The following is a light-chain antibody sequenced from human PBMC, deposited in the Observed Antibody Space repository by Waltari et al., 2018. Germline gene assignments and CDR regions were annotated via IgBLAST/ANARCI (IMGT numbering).Light chain of an antibody. J-gene: IGLJ2*01. CDR1: SSEVGAYNS. Sequence: QSALTQPASVSGSPGQSLTISCTGTSSEVGAYNSVPWYQQHPGRAPRLMIYGVTIRPSGVSIRFSGSKSGNTASLTISGLQPEDEAYYYCSSYTTSDTLVFAGGTKLTVL. CDR2: GVT. CDR3: SSYTTSDTLV. V-gene: IGLV2-14*03.